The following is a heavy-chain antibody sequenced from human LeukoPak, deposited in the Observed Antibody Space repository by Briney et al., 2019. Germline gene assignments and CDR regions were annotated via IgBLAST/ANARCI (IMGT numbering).Heavy chain of an antibody. J-gene: IGHJ4*02. CDR2: IRGSSSDI. D-gene: IGHD2-8*02. V-gene: IGHV3-48*01. Sequence: GGSLRLSCEASGFIFSDYSMNCVRQAPGKGREWISYIRGSSSDITYADSVKGRFTIYRDDAKNSLYLQMGSLRAEDTAVYYCVRDHYWAFDYWGQGILVTVSS. CDR3: VRDHYWAFDY. CDR1: GFIFSDYS.